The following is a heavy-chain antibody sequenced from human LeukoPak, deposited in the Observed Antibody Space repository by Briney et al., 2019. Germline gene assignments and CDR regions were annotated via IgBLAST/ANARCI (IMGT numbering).Heavy chain of an antibody. CDR2: IIPIFGTA. CDR1: GGTFSSYA. J-gene: IGHJ6*03. V-gene: IGHV1-69*06. CDR3: ASISGRDGYKGGLPYYYYYYMDV. D-gene: IGHD5-24*01. Sequence: ASVKVSCKASGGTFSSYAISWVRQAPGQGLEWMGGIIPIFGTANYAQKFQGRVTITADKSTSTAYMELSSLRSEDTAVYYCASISGRDGYKGGLPYYYYYYMDVWGKGTTVTVSS.